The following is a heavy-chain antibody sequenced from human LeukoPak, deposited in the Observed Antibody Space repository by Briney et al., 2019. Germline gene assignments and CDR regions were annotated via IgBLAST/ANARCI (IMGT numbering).Heavy chain of an antibody. CDR3: AKDRWGIAAGDY. CDR1: GFTFSSYA. Sequence: GGSLRLSCAASGFTFSSYAMSWVRQGPGKGLEWVSGISGSGGSTYYADSVKGRFTISRDNSKNTLYLQMNSLRAEDTAVYYCAKDRWGIAAGDYWGQGTLVTVSS. J-gene: IGHJ4*02. D-gene: IGHD6-25*01. V-gene: IGHV3-23*01. CDR2: ISGSGGST.